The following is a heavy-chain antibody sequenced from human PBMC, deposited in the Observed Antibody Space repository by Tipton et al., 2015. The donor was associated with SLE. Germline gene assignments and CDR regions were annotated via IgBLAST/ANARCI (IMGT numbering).Heavy chain of an antibody. CDR2: IYPSDSDA. CDR1: GYTFVSYW. D-gene: IGHD3-22*01. V-gene: IGHV5-51*03. CDR3: ARRRYNDSSGYFDY. J-gene: IGHJ4*02. Sequence: QLVQSGAEVRKPGESLKISCKGSGYTFVSYWIGWVRQMPGKGLEWMGIIYPSDSDARYSPSFEGQVTISADKSISTAYLQWSSLKASDTAMYYCARRRYNDSSGYFDYWGQGTLVTVSS.